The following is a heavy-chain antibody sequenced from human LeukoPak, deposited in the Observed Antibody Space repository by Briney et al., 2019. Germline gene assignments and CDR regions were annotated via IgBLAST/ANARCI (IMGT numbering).Heavy chain of an antibody. D-gene: IGHD4-17*01. V-gene: IGHV4-34*01. CDR1: GGSFSGYY. J-gene: IGHJ4*02. CDR2: INHSGST. CDR3: ARALSYGDYFDY. Sequence: SETLSLTCAVYGGSFSGYYWSWIRQPPGKGLEWIGEINHSGSTNYNPSPKSRVTISVDTSKNQFSLKLSSVTAADTAVYYCARALSYGDYFDYWGQGTLVTVSS.